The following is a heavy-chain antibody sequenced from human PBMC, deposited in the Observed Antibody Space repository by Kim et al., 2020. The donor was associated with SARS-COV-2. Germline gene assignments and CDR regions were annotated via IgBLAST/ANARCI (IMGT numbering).Heavy chain of an antibody. CDR2: ISSSGSTI. Sequence: GGSLRLSCAASGFTFSSYEMNWVRQAPGKGLEWVSYISSSGSTIYYADSVKGRFTISRDNAKNSLYLQMNSLRAEDTAVYYCARALYISGWYPGYWGQGTLVTVSS. D-gene: IGHD6-19*01. V-gene: IGHV3-48*03. CDR3: ARALYISGWYPGY. J-gene: IGHJ4*02. CDR1: GFTFSSYE.